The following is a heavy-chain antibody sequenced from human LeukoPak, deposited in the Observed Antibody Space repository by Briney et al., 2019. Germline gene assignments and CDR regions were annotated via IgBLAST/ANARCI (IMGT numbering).Heavy chain of an antibody. CDR1: GGTFSSYA. Sequence: GSSVKVSCKASGGTFSSYAISWVRQAPGQGLEWMGGIIPIFGTANYAQKFQGRVTITADESTSTAYMELSSLRSEDTAVYYCARDLYSSSWYVGDNWFDPWGQGTLVIVSS. V-gene: IGHV1-69*01. CDR3: ARDLYSSSWYVGDNWFDP. CDR2: IIPIFGTA. D-gene: IGHD6-13*01. J-gene: IGHJ5*02.